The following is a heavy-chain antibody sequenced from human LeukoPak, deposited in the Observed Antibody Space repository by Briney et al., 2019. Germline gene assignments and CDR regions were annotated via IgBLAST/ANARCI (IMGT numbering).Heavy chain of an antibody. V-gene: IGHV3-7*01. CDR1: GFTFSSYW. D-gene: IGHD2-15*01. J-gene: IGHJ3*01. CDR2: IKQDGSEK. Sequence: GGSLRLSCEASGFTFSSYWMSWVRQAPGKGLEWVANIKQDGSEKSYVDSVEGRFTISRDNAKNSLYLQMNSLRAEDTAVYYCAREGFDILVVVAATDAFAFWGQETLVTVSS. CDR3: AREGFDILVVVAATDAFAF.